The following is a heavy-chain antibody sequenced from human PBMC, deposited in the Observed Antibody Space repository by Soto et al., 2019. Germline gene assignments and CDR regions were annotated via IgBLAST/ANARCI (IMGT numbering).Heavy chain of an antibody. D-gene: IGHD5-12*01. CDR1: GGSISSGGYS. V-gene: IGHV4-30-2*01. CDR3: AAGGGLPRYY. J-gene: IGHJ4*02. CDR2: IYHSGST. Sequence: QLQLQESGSGLVKPSQTLSLTCAVSGGSISSGGYSWSWIRQPPGKGLEWIGYIYHSGSTYYNPSLKSRVAISVDRSKNQFSPKLSSVTAADTAVFYCAAGGGLPRYYWGQGTLVTVSS.